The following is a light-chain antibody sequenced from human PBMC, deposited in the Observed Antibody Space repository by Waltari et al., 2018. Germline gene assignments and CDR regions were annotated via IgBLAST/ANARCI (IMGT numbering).Light chain of an antibody. CDR3: QQYDYSFT. J-gene: IGKJ4*02. V-gene: IGKV3-20*01. Sequence: EIVLTQSPGTLSLSPGERATLSCRASQSVSSTYLAWYQQKPGQAPRLLICGTSTRATGIPDSFSGSGSGTDFTLTISRLEPEDFALYYCQQYDYSFTFGGGTRVEIK. CDR1: QSVSSTY. CDR2: GTS.